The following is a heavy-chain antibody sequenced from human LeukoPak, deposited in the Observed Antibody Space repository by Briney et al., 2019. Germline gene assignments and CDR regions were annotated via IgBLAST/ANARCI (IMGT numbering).Heavy chain of an antibody. CDR3: ARIMRVDYGTYYFDY. CDR1: GFTVSSNY. CDR2: ARNRGNGYTT. J-gene: IGHJ4*02. D-gene: IGHD4/OR15-4a*01. V-gene: IGHV3-72*01. Sequence: PGGSLRLSCAASGFTVSSNYMSWVRQAPGKGLEWVGRARNRGNGYTTQYAASVKGRFTFSRDDSENTVYLQMNSLKTEDTAVYFCARIMRVDYGTYYFDYWGQGTLVTVSS.